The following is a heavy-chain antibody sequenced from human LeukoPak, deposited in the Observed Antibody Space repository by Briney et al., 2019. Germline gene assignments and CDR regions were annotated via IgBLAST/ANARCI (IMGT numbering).Heavy chain of an antibody. CDR2: IIPIFGTA. J-gene: IGHJ4*02. CDR3: ARGGDLAYCGGDCHGIFDY. Sequence: SVKVSCKASGGTFSSYAISWVRQAPGQGLEWMGGIIPIFGTANYAQKFQGRVTITADESTSTAYMELSSLRSEDTAVYYCARGGDLAYCGGDCHGIFDYWGQGTLVTVSS. V-gene: IGHV1-69*13. D-gene: IGHD2-21*01. CDR1: GGTFSSYA.